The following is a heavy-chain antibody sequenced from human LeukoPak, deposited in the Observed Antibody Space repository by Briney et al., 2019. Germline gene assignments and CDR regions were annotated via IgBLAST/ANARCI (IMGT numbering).Heavy chain of an antibody. Sequence: TGGSLRLSCAASGFTFSSYAMSWVRQAPGKGLEWVSIISGSGGSTYYAASVKGRFTISRDNSKNTLYVQMNSLRAEDTAEYYCARILTISYGSGSYYPGAFDIWGQGTMVTVSS. CDR1: GFTFSSYA. V-gene: IGHV3-23*01. CDR2: ISGSGGST. D-gene: IGHD3-10*01. CDR3: ARILTISYGSGSYYPGAFDI. J-gene: IGHJ3*02.